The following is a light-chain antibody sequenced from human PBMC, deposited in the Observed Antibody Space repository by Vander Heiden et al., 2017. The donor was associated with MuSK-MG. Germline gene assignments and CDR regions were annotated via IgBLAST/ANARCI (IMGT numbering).Light chain of an antibody. Sequence: EIVLTQSPDTLSLSPGERATLSCRASQSVSSSLAWFQQKPGQAPRLLIYDASNRATGIPARFSAAGSGTDFTLTISSLEPEDFAVYYCQHRSSWPITFGQETRLEIK. V-gene: IGKV3-11*01. CDR1: QSVSSS. CDR3: QHRSSWPIT. CDR2: DAS. J-gene: IGKJ5*01.